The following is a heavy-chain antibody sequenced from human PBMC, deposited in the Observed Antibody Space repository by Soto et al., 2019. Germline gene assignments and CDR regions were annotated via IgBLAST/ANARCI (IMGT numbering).Heavy chain of an antibody. D-gene: IGHD3-22*01. CDR3: ARAPGGYYDSSGYYQVGWFDP. CDR1: GYTFTGYY. J-gene: IGHJ5*02. Sequence: QVQLVQSGAEVKKPGASVKVSCKASGYTFTGYYMHWVRQAPGQGLEWMGWINPNSGGTNYAQKFQGWVTMTRDTSISTAYMELSRLRSDDTAVYYCARAPGGYYDSSGYYQVGWFDPWGQGTLVTVSS. V-gene: IGHV1-2*04. CDR2: INPNSGGT.